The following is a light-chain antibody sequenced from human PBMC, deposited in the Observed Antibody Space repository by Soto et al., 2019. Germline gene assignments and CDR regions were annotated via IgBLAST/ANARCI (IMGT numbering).Light chain of an antibody. CDR1: QSVRNN. Sequence: EIVMRQSPATLSVSPGERATLSCRASQSVRNNLAWYQQKPGLAPRLLISAASTRATGIPARFSGNGSETEFTLIISRLEPEDFAVYYCQHYVTSLTTFGQGTKVDIK. CDR3: QHYVTSLTT. V-gene: IGKV3-15*01. J-gene: IGKJ1*01. CDR2: AAS.